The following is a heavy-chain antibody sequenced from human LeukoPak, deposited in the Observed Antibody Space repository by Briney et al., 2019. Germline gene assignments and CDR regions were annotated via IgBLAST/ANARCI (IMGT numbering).Heavy chain of an antibody. CDR2: ISSSSSYT. CDR1: GFTFSDYY. Sequence: PGGSLRLSRAASGFTFSDYYMSWIRQAPGEGPEWVSYISSSSSYTNYADSVKGRFTISRDNAKNSLYLQMNSLRAEDTAVYYCATRSRGSGSYLFDYWGQGTLVTVSS. J-gene: IGHJ4*02. CDR3: ATRSRGSGSYLFDY. D-gene: IGHD3-10*01. V-gene: IGHV3-11*06.